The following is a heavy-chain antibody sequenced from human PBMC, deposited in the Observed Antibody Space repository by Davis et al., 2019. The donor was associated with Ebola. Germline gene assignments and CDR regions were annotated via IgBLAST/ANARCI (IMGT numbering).Heavy chain of an antibody. V-gene: IGHV3-7*01. Sequence: GESLKISCAASGFTFSKYWMTWVRQAPGKRLEWVANTNEDGSGKFYVDSVKGRFTISRDNAKNSLYLQMNNLRAEDTAVYFCARFNVWGKGTTVTVSS. J-gene: IGHJ6*04. CDR1: GFTFSKYW. CDR2: TNEDGSGK. CDR3: ARFNV.